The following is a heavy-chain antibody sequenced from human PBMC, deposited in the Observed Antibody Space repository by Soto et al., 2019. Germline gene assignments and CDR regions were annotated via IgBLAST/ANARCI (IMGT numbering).Heavy chain of an antibody. D-gene: IGHD3-10*01. Sequence: ASVKVSCKASGYTFTSYGISWVRQAPGQGLEWMGWISAYNGNTNYAQKLQGRVTMTTDTSTSTAYMELRSLRSDDTAVYYCARESMGYYGWGTLYYYYGMDVWGQGTTVTVSS. CDR1: GYTFTSYG. CDR2: ISAYNGNT. V-gene: IGHV1-18*01. J-gene: IGHJ6*02. CDR3: ARESMGYYGWGTLYYYYGMDV.